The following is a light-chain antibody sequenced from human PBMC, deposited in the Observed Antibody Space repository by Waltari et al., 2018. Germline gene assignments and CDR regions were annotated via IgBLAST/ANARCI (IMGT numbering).Light chain of an antibody. V-gene: IGKV3-20*01. CDR2: GAS. J-gene: IGKJ2*01. CDR3: QWGDT. Sequence: EIVLTQSPVTLSLSPGERATLSCRASHSVSSSYLAWYQQNPGQAPRLLIYGASSSATGIPDRFSGSGSGTDFTLTISRLEPEDFAVYYCQWGDTFGQGTKLEIK. CDR1: HSVSSSY.